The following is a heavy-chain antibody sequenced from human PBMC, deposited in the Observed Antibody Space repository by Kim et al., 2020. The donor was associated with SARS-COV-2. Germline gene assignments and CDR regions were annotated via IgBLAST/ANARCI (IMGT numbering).Heavy chain of an antibody. D-gene: IGHD6-13*01. J-gene: IGHJ4*02. CDR2: ISYDGSNK. Sequence: GGSLRLSCAASGFTFSSYAMHWVRQAPGKGLEWVAVISYDGSNKYYADSVKGRFTISRDNSKNTLYLQMNSLRAEDTAVYYCARLPMIAAAGLDYWGQGT. CDR3: ARLPMIAAAGLDY. V-gene: IGHV3-30-3*01. CDR1: GFTFSSYA.